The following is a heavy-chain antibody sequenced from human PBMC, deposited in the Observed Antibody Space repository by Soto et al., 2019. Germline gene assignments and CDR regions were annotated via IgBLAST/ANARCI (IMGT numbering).Heavy chain of an antibody. J-gene: IGHJ6*02. V-gene: IGHV1-8*01. CDR1: GYTFTTYE. Sequence: QVQLVQSGAEVKKPGASVKVSCKASGYTFTTYEINWVRQVPGQGLEWMGWMSTISGNTGYVDQFRGRVTMTSNTSMTTAYMELSSLRSEDTAVYYCARVGGQLFGDHGMDVWGQRTTVTVSS. CDR2: MSTISGNT. D-gene: IGHD3-10*01. CDR3: ARVGGQLFGDHGMDV.